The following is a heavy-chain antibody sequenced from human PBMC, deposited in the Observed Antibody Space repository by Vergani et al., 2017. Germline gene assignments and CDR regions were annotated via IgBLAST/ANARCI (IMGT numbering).Heavy chain of an antibody. J-gene: IGHJ4*02. V-gene: IGHV3-23*01. D-gene: IGHD5-24*01. Sequence: EVQLLQSEGAVVQPGGSLSLSCVASGFTFRSHAMSWVRQGNGQGLEWVSSIKNTGDSTHYADSGKGRFTISRDNSKNTLYLQMNSLSVEDTAVYYCGRGSDNYNWGQGTLVTVSS. CDR2: IKNTGDST. CDR1: GFTFRSHA. CDR3: GRGSDNYN.